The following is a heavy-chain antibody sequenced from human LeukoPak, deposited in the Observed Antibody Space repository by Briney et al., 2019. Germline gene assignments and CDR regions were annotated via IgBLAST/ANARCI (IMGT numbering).Heavy chain of an antibody. Sequence: GSSVKVSCKASGYTFTSYGIIRVRQAPGQGLEWMGWISAYNGNTNYAQKLQGRVTMTTDTTTSIAYMVLRSLISDDTAVYYCARDSGGSSLTWLVDGYYYYYMDVWGKGTTVTVSS. D-gene: IGHD6-19*01. CDR1: GYTFTSYG. J-gene: IGHJ6*03. V-gene: IGHV1-18*01. CDR3: ARDSGGSSLTWLVDGYYYYYMDV. CDR2: ISAYNGNT.